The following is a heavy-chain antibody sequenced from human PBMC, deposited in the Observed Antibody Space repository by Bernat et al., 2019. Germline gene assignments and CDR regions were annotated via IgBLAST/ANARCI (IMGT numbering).Heavy chain of an antibody. CDR3: AREYCGGDCYYYYYYGMDV. CDR2: INAGNGNT. V-gene: IGHV1-3*01. CDR1: GYTFTSYA. J-gene: IGHJ6*02. D-gene: IGHD2-21*02. Sequence: QVQLVQSGAEVKKPGASVKVSCKASGYTFTSYAMHWVRQAPGQRLEWMGWINAGNGNTKYSQKFQGRVTITRDTSASTAYMELSSLRSEDTAVYYCAREYCGGDCYYYYYYGMDVWGQGTTVTVSS.